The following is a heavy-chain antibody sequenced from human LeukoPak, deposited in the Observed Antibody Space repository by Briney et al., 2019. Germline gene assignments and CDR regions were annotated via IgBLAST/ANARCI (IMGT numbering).Heavy chain of an antibody. D-gene: IGHD4-17*01. Sequence: GGSLRLSCAASGFTFSSYSMNWVRQAPGKGLEWVSAISGIGGSTYYADSVKGRFTISRDNSKNTLYLQMNSLRAEDTAVYYCAKDALMTTVTTSDYWGQGTLVTVSS. CDR1: GFTFSSYS. J-gene: IGHJ4*02. V-gene: IGHV3-23*01. CDR3: AKDALMTTVTTSDY. CDR2: ISGIGGST.